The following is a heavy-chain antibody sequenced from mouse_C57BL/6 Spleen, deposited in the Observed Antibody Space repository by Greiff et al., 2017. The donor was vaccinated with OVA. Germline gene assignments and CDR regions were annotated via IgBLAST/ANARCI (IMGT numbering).Heavy chain of an antibody. D-gene: IGHD2-1*01. V-gene: IGHV1-69*01. CDR2: IDPSDSYT. Sequence: VQLQQPGAELVMPGASVKLSCKASGYTFTSYWMHWVKQRPGQGLEWIGEIDPSDSYTNYNQKFKGKSTLTVDKSSSTAYMQLSSLTSEDSAVYYCASYGNFAYWGQGTLVTVSA. J-gene: IGHJ3*01. CDR1: GYTFTSYW. CDR3: ASYGNFAY.